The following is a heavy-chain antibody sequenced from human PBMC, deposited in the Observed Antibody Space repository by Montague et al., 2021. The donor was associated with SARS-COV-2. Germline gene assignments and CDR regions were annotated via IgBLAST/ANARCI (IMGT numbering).Heavy chain of an antibody. V-gene: IGHV4-34*01. CDR1: GGSFSDYH. D-gene: IGHD1-1*01. CDR3: ARGGPGY. Sequence: SETLSLTCAVYGGSFSDYHWTWIRQSPGEGLEWIGQINYGGSTKYNPSLKSRVTISIDTSKNQFSLKLTSVTAADTAVYYCARGGPGYWGQGTLVTVSS. CDR2: INYGGST. J-gene: IGHJ4*02.